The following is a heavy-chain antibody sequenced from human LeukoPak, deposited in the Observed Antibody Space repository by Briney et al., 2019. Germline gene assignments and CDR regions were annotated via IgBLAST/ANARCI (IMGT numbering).Heavy chain of an antibody. Sequence: GGSLRLSCVASGFSFRTYWMHWVRQVPGKGLVWVSRIASDGSSTTYADSVKGRFSISRDNAKNTLYLQMNSLRVEDTAVYYCARGRPHGNDYWGQGTLVTVSS. D-gene: IGHD4-23*01. CDR2: IASDGSST. CDR3: ARGRPHGNDY. V-gene: IGHV3-74*01. CDR1: GFSFRTYW. J-gene: IGHJ4*02.